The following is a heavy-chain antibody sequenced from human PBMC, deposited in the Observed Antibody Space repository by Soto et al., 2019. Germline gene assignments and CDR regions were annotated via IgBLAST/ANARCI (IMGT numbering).Heavy chain of an antibody. CDR3: AREYSSSGIDY. J-gene: IGHJ4*02. CDR1: GFTFSSYA. CDR2: ISYDGSNK. V-gene: IGHV3-30-3*01. Sequence: QVQLVESGGGVVQPGRSLRLSCAASGFTFSSYAMHWDRQAPGKGLEWVAVISYDGSNKYYADSVKGRFTITRDNSKNTLYLQMNSLRAEDTAVYSCAREYSSSGIDYWGQGTLVIVSS. D-gene: IGHD6-13*01.